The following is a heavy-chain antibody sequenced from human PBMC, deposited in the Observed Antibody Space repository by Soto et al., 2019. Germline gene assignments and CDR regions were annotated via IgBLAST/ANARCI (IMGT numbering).Heavy chain of an antibody. D-gene: IGHD4-17*01. CDR3: ARDEPGLRWLFDY. J-gene: IGHJ4*02. Sequence: ASVKVSCKASGYTFTGYYMHWVRQAPGQGLEWMGWINPNSGGTNYAQKFQGWVTMTRDTSISTAYMELSRLRSDDTAVYYCARDEPGLRWLFDYWGQGTLVTVSS. V-gene: IGHV1-2*04. CDR1: GYTFTGYY. CDR2: INPNSGGT.